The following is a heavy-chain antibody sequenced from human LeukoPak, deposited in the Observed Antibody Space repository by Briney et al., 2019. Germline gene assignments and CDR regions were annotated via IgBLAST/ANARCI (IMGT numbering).Heavy chain of an antibody. V-gene: IGHV3-21*01. CDR3: AREGRDYGGNPFDY. D-gene: IGHD4-23*01. CDR2: VSSSRHYI. CDR1: GFTFSSHS. J-gene: IGHJ4*02. Sequence: GGSLRLSCAASGFTFSSHSMNWVRQAPGKGLEWVSSVSSSRHYIYYADSVKGRFTVSRENAKNSLYLQMDSLRAEDTAVYYCAREGRDYGGNPFDYWGQGTLVTVSS.